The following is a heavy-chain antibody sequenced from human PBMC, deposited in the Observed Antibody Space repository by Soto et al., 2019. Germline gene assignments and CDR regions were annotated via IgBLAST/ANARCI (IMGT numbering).Heavy chain of an antibody. Sequence: GGSLRLSCAASGFTFDGYAMHWVRQAPGKGLEWVSGISWNSGSIGYADSVRGRFTISRDNAKNSLYLQMNSLRAEDTALYYCAKDSAYDILTGYLYDYWGQGTLVTVSS. CDR3: AKDSAYDILTGYLYDY. J-gene: IGHJ4*02. CDR2: ISWNSGSI. V-gene: IGHV3-9*01. CDR1: GFTFDGYA. D-gene: IGHD3-9*01.